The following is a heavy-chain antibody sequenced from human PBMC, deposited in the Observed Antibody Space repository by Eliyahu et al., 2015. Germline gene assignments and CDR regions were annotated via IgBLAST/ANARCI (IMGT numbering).Heavy chain of an antibody. D-gene: IGHD6-19*01. Sequence: QLQLQESGPGLVKPSETLSLTXTVSGGSISSSSYYWGWIRQPPGKGLEWSRSMYYSGSTYYNPSLKSRVTISVDTSKNQFSLKLSSVTAADTAVYYCARRRISGRFFDYWGQGTLVTVSS. J-gene: IGHJ4*02. V-gene: IGHV4-39*01. CDR3: ARRRISGRFFDY. CDR2: MYYSGST. CDR1: GGSISSSSYY.